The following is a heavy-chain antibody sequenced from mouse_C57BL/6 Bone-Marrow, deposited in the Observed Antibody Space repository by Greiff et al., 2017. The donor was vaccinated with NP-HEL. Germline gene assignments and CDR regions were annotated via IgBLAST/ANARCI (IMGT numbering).Heavy chain of an antibody. CDR2: IYPRSGNT. D-gene: IGHD1-1*01. J-gene: IGHJ1*03. CDR1: GYTFTSYG. Sequence: QVQLQQSGAELARPGASVKLSCKASGYTFTSYGISWVKRRTGQGLEWIGEIYPRSGNTYYKEKFKGKATLTADKSSSTASMELRSLTSEDSAVYFGATTVVGWYFDVWGTGTTVTVSS. CDR3: ATTVVGWYFDV. V-gene: IGHV1-81*01.